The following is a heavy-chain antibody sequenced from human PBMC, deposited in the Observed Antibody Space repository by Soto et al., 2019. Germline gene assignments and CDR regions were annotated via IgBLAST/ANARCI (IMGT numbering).Heavy chain of an antibody. CDR3: AREDSYGWSGESLDV. V-gene: IGHV4-34*01. Sequence: QVQLQQWGAGLLKASETLSLTCAVVGDSLRGQSWNRIRQSPGKGLEWIGELDQSGGTNYNPSLKSRAIISDDTSKNQFSLTLTSVTAADTAVYYCAREDSYGWSGESLDVWGQGTTVTVSS. J-gene: IGHJ6*02. D-gene: IGHD6-19*01. CDR1: GDSLRGQS. CDR2: LDQSGGT.